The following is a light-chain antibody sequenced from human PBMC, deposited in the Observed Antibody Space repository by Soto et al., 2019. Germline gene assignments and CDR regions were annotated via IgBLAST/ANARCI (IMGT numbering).Light chain of an antibody. CDR3: QNYDSAPPAGA. Sequence: DIQMTQSPSSLSASVGDRVTITCRASQGIRNFLAWYQQKPGKIPKVLIYAASTLQSGVPSRFSGSGSGTAFTFTITSLQPEDVATYYCQNYDSAPPAGAFGGGTKVEIK. J-gene: IGKJ4*01. CDR1: QGIRNF. V-gene: IGKV1-27*01. CDR2: AAS.